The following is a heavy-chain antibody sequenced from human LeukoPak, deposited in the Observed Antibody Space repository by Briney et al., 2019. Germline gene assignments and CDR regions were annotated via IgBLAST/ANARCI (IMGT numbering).Heavy chain of an antibody. CDR2: IIPIFGTA. CDR1: GGTFISYA. J-gene: IGHJ4*02. Sequence: SVKVSCKASGGTFISYAISWVRQAPGQGLEWMGGIIPIFGTANYAQKFQGRVTITADESTSTAYMELSSLRSEDTAVYYCARAHYYYDSREYYFDYWGQGTLVTVSS. CDR3: ARAHYYYDSREYYFDY. D-gene: IGHD3-22*01. V-gene: IGHV1-69*13.